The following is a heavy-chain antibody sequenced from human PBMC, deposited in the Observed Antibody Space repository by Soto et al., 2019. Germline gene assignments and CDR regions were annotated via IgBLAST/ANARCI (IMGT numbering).Heavy chain of an antibody. CDR2: ISGSGGST. D-gene: IGHD2-15*01. J-gene: IGHJ6*02. Sequence: PGGSLRLSCAASGFTFSSYAMSWVRQAPGKGLEWVSAISGSGGSTYYADSVKGRFTISRDNSKNTLYLQMNSLRAEDTAVYYCAKDSILGYCSAGSCLPGWWYYGMDVWGQGTTVTVSS. V-gene: IGHV3-23*01. CDR3: AKDSILGYCSAGSCLPGWWYYGMDV. CDR1: GFTFSSYA.